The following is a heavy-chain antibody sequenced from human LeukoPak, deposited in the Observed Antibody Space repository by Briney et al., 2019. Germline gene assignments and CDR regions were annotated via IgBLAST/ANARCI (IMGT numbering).Heavy chain of an antibody. D-gene: IGHD3-22*01. CDR2: IYYSGST. CDR3: ASDDGSGYYYYY. Sequence: SETLSLTCNVSGGSVSSSSYYWGWVRQPPGKGLEWIGSIYYSGSTYYDPSLKSRVTISVDTSKNQFSLNLSSVTAADTAVYYCASDDGSGYYYYYWGQGTLVTVSS. CDR1: GGSVSSSSYY. J-gene: IGHJ4*02. V-gene: IGHV4-39*01.